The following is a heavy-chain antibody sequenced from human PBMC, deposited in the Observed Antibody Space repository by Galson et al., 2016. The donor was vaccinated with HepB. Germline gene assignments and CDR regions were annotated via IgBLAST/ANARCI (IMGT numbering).Heavy chain of an antibody. CDR1: GGSFSGFY. CDR2: INHSGST. Sequence: SETLSLTCAVYGGSFSGFYWTWIRQPPGKALEWIGEINHSGSTNYNPSLKSRVTISVDTSKNQLALKLSSVTAADTAVYYCAVRPQYSSSWYGYWGQGTLVSVSS. CDR3: AVRPQYSSSWYGY. V-gene: IGHV4-34*01. J-gene: IGHJ4*02. D-gene: IGHD6-13*01.